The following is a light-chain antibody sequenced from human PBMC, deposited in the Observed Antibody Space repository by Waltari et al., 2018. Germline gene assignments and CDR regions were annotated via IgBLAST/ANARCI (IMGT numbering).Light chain of an antibody. CDR1: QTSNNNF. CDR3: QQYDGSVLT. V-gene: IGKV3-20*01. Sequence: IVLTQSPDTLSLSPGQRATLTCRASQTSNNNFLVWYQQKPGQAPRLIIHGASSRATGFPDRLSGSGSGTDFTLTISSLKPEDSAVYYCQQYDGSVLTFGGGTKVEI. CDR2: GAS. J-gene: IGKJ4*01.